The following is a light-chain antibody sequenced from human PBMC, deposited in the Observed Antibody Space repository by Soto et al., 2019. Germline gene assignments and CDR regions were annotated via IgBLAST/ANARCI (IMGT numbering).Light chain of an antibody. J-gene: IGKJ1*01. Sequence: DIQMTQSPSTLSASVGDRVTITCRASQSISSWLAWYQQKPGKAPKLLIYKASSLESGVPSRFSGSGSGPEFTLTLSSLQPDDFASYYCQHYISYSRAFGQGPKVEIK. CDR2: KAS. CDR3: QHYISYSRA. V-gene: IGKV1-5*03. CDR1: QSISSW.